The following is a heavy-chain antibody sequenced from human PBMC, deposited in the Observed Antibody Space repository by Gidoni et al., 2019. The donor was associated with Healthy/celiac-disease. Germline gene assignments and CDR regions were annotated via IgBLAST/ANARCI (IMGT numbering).Heavy chain of an antibody. V-gene: IGHV3-23*01. CDR3: AKAITMIVVVINRDSRLFDY. Sequence: EVQLLESGGGLVQPGGSLRLSCAASGFTFSSYAMSWVRQAPGKGLEWVSAISGSGGSTYYADSVKGRFTISRDNSKNTLYLQMNSLRAEDTAVYYCAKAITMIVVVINRDSRLFDYWGQGTLVTVSS. J-gene: IGHJ4*02. D-gene: IGHD3-22*01. CDR2: ISGSGGST. CDR1: GFTFSSYA.